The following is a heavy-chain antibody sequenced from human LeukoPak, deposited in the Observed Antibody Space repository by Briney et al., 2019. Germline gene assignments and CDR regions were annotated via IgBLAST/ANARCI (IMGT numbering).Heavy chain of an antibody. CDR1: GLSISSYY. V-gene: IGHV4-59*07. CDR3: ARAFPYCSSTSCYSWFDP. CDR2: IYYSGST. D-gene: IGHD2-2*01. J-gene: IGHJ5*02. Sequence: PSDTLSLPCTVSGLSISSYYWSWLRQPPGRGLAWIGYIYYSGSTNYNPSLKSRVTISVDTSKNQFSLKLSSVTAADTAVYYCARAFPYCSSTSCYSWFDPWGQGTLVTVSS.